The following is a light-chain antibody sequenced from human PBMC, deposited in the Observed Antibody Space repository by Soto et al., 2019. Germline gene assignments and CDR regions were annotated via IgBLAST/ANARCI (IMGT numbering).Light chain of an antibody. CDR3: QQTYTSPYT. CDR2: AAS. Sequence: DTQMNQSPSSLSASVGDRVTLTCRASQNSSDYLNWYLQKPGKAPKLLIFAASTLQRGVPSRFRGSGSGTDFSLTISSLQPEDFATYYCQQTYTSPYTFGQGTKLEIK. J-gene: IGKJ2*01. CDR1: QNSSDY. V-gene: IGKV1-39*01.